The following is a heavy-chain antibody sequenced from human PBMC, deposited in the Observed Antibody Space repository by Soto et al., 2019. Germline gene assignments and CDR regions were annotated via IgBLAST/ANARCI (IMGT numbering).Heavy chain of an antibody. CDR1: GGSFIGYY. CDR3: AIRLNYYGSGSRSRFDY. D-gene: IGHD3-10*01. CDR2: INHSGST. J-gene: IGHJ4*02. V-gene: IGHV4-34*01. Sequence: SETLSLTCAVYGGSFIGYYWSWIRQPPGKGLEWIGEINHSGSTNYNPSLKSRVTISVDTSKNQFSLKLSSVTAADTAVYYCAIRLNYYGSGSRSRFDYWGQGTLVTVSS.